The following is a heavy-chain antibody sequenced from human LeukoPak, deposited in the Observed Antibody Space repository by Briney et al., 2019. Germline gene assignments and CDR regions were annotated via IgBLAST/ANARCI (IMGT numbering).Heavy chain of an antibody. D-gene: IGHD2-2*01. CDR2: FDPEDGET. CDR1: GYTLTELS. J-gene: IGHJ6*02. Sequence: SVKVSCKVSGYTLTELSMHWVRQAPGKGLEWMGXFDPEDGETIYAQKFQGRVTMTDDTSTDTAYMELSSLRSEDTAVYYCATSLDCSSTSCYLSDYGMDVWGQGTTVTVSS. CDR3: ATSLDCSSTSCYLSDYGMDV. V-gene: IGHV1-24*01.